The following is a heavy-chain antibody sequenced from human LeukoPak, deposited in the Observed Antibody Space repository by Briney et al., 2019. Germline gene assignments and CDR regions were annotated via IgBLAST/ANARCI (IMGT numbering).Heavy chain of an antibody. Sequence: GGSLRLSCAASGFTFSSYSMNWVRQAPGKGLEWVSYISSSSTIYYADSVKGRFTISRDNAKNSLYLQMNSLRAEDTAVYYCAREDGSGSWWGAFDIWGQGTMVTVSS. V-gene: IGHV3-48*04. CDR2: ISSSSTI. J-gene: IGHJ3*02. CDR1: GFTFSSYS. CDR3: AREDGSGSWWGAFDI. D-gene: IGHD3-10*01.